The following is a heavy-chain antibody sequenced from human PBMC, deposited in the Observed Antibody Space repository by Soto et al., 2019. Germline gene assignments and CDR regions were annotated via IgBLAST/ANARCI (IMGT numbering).Heavy chain of an antibody. J-gene: IGHJ5*02. CDR2: ISYTGST. Sequence: SETLSLTCTVSGASISSRENYWSWIRQPPGKDLEWIGYISYTGSTHYNPSVRSRVIISMDTSKNQFSLKLKSVTAADTAVYYCARNSIQLLFDPWGQGTLVTVSS. CDR3: ARNSIQLLFDP. V-gene: IGHV4-30-4*01. CDR1: GASISSRENY. D-gene: IGHD1-1*01.